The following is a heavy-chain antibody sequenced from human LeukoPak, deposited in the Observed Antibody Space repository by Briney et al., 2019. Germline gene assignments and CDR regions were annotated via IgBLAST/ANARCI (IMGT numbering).Heavy chain of an antibody. CDR2: ITGDGNDI. CDR1: GFTLNKYW. Sequence: GGSLRLSCEASGFTLNKYWMHWVRQAPGKGLVWVSRITGDGNDIVHADSVKGRFTVSRDDAKNTLFLQMNSLRVEDTAIYYCARDAYTTTSNWLDPWGQGTLVTVSS. J-gene: IGHJ5*02. D-gene: IGHD4-17*01. V-gene: IGHV3-74*01. CDR3: ARDAYTTTSNWLDP.